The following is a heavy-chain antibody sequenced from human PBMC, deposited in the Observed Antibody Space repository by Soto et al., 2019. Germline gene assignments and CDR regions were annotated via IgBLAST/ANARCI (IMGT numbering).Heavy chain of an antibody. CDR2: IKQDGSEK. CDR1: GFTFSSYW. D-gene: IGHD6-19*01. Sequence: GESLRLSCAASGFTFSSYWMSWVRQAPGKGLEWVANIKQDGSEKYYVDSVKGRFTISRDNAKNSLYLQMNSLRAEDTAVYYCARVGSLRSYSSGWAFDYWGQGTLVTVSS. J-gene: IGHJ4*02. CDR3: ARVGSLRSYSSGWAFDY. V-gene: IGHV3-7*01.